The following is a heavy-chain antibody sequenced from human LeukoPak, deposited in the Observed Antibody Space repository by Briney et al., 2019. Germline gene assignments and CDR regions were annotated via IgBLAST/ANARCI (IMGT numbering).Heavy chain of an antibody. CDR3: ARHEVSSIAAAGTSWFDP. V-gene: IGHV4-39*01. D-gene: IGHD6-13*01. J-gene: IGHJ5*02. CDR1: GGSISSSSYY. CDR2: IYYSGCT. Sequence: SETLSLTCTVSGGSISSSSYYWGWIRQPPGKGLEWIGSIYYSGCTYYNPSLKSRVTISVDTSKNQFSLKLSSVTAADTAVYYCARHEVSSIAAAGTSWFDPWGQGTLVTVSS.